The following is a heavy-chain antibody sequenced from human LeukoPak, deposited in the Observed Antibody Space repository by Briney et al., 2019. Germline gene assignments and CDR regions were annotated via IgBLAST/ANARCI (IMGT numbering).Heavy chain of an antibody. CDR3: ARLTKSLRGYSYAYSDY. V-gene: IGHV4-39*01. D-gene: IGHD5-18*01. J-gene: IGHJ4*02. CDR2: IYYSGST. CDR1: GGSISSSTNY. Sequence: SETLSLTCTVSGGSISSSTNYWGWIRQPPGKGLEWIGSIYYSGSTFYNPSLKSRLTISVDTSRNQFSLKLSSVTAADTAVYYCARLTKSLRGYSYAYSDYWGQGTLVPVSS.